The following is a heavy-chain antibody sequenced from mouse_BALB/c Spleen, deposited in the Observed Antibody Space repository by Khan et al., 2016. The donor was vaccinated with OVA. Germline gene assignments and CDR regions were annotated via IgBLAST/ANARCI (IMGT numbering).Heavy chain of an antibody. CDR2: ISYSGVT. Sequence: EVQLQESGPGLVKPSQSLSLTCTVTGYSITSGYAWNWIRQFPGNKLEWMGYISYSGVTSYTPSLKSRISITRDTSKNQFFLQLNSVTTEDTATSYCARGNYYGYSFDYWGQGTTLTVSS. CDR1: GYSITSGYA. V-gene: IGHV3-2*02. CDR3: ARGNYYGYSFDY. J-gene: IGHJ2*01. D-gene: IGHD1-1*01.